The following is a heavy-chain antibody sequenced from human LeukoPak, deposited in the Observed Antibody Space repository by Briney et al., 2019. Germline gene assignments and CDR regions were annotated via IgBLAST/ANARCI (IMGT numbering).Heavy chain of an antibody. J-gene: IGHJ4*02. D-gene: IGHD3-9*01. CDR2: IKQDGSEK. V-gene: IGHV3-7*03. Sequence: GGSLRLSCAASGFTFSSYWMSWVRQAPGKGLEWVANIKQDGSEKYYVDSVKGRFTISRDNAKNSLYLQMNSLRAEDTALYYCARVLGGYFDLYYFDYWGQGTLVTVSS. CDR1: GFTFSSYW. CDR3: ARVLGGYFDLYYFDY.